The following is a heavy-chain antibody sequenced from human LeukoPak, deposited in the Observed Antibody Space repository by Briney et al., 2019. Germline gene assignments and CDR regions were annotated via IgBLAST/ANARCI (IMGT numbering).Heavy chain of an antibody. J-gene: IGHJ6*02. CDR2: ISGSGGST. Sequence: GGSLRLSCAASGFTFSSYALRWVRQAPGKGLEWVSAISGSGGSTYYADSVKGRFTISRDNSNNTLYLQMNSLRAEDTAVYYCAKATDYYYYYGMDVWGQGTTVTVSS. CDR1: GFTFSSYA. CDR3: AKATDYYYYYGMDV. V-gene: IGHV3-23*01.